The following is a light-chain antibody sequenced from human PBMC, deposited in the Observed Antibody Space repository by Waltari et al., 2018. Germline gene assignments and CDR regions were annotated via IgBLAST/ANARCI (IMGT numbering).Light chain of an antibody. J-gene: IGKJ4*01. CDR3: QQRAHWPLT. CDR1: QSVSSF. Sequence: DTVLTQSPVTLSFSPGETPTLSCRASQSVSSFLAWYQQKPGQSPRLLIYDASHRATGIPARFSGTGSGTDFTLTIDHLEPEDFAVYYCQQRAHWPLTFGGGTKVEIK. V-gene: IGKV3-11*01. CDR2: DAS.